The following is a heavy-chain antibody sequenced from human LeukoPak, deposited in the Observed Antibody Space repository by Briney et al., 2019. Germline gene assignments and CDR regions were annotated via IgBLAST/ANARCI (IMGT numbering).Heavy chain of an antibody. CDR1: GFTFSTYI. V-gene: IGHV3-21*04. CDR3: AKDRGYYYDSSGYTGY. Sequence: SGGSLRLSCAASGFTFSTYIMNWVRQTPGKGLEWVSSIGTSTSYIYYADSVKGRFTISRDNAKNSLYLEMNSLRAEDTAVYYCAKDRGYYYDSSGYTGYWGQGTLVTVSS. J-gene: IGHJ4*02. D-gene: IGHD3-22*01. CDR2: IGTSTSYI.